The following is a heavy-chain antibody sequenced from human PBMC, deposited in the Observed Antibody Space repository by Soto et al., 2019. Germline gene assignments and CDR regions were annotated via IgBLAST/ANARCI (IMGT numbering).Heavy chain of an antibody. J-gene: IGHJ5*02. CDR1: GYTFTSYG. D-gene: IGHD3-10*01. CDR3: ARDRFLSSWFGESQPPKKTNWFDP. Sequence: ASVKVSCKASGYTFTSYGISWVRQAPGQGLEWMGWISAYNGNTNYAQKLQGRVTMTTDTSTSTAYMELRSLRSDDMAVYYCARDRFLSSWFGESQPPKKTNWFDPWGQGTLVTVSS. CDR2: ISAYNGNT. V-gene: IGHV1-18*03.